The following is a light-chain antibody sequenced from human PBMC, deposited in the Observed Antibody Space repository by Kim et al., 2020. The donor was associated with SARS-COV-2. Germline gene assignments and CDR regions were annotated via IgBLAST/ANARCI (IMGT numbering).Light chain of an antibody. V-gene: IGLV2-14*03. CDR1: TSDVGGYNY. CDR2: DVS. J-gene: IGLJ1*01. CDR3: SSYSSSSSRGV. Sequence: QSMTISCTGSTSDVGGYNYVSWYHQHPDKAPKLLIYDVSHRPSGVSNRFSGSKSGNTASLTISGLQAEDEADYYCSSYSSSSSRGVFGTGTKVTVL.